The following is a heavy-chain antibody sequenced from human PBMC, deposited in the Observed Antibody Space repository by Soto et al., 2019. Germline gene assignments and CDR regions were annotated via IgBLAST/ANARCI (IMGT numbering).Heavy chain of an antibody. CDR3: ARVIGSVAATIRVFLFDP. CDR2: IYYSGST. Sequence: PSETLSLTCTVSGGSISSGGYYWSWIRQHPGKGLEWIGYIYYSGSTYYNPSLKSRVTISVDTSKNQFSLKLSSVTAADTAVYYCARVIGSVAATIRVFLFDPWGQGTLVTVSS. D-gene: IGHD2-15*01. V-gene: IGHV4-31*03. J-gene: IGHJ5*02. CDR1: GGSISSGGYY.